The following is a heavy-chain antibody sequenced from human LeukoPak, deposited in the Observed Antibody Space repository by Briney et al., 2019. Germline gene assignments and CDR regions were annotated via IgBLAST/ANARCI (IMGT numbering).Heavy chain of an antibody. D-gene: IGHD2-15*01. CDR1: GFTFSSYG. Sequence: GGSLRLSCAASGFTFSSYGMHWVRQAPGKGLEWVAFIRYDGSNKYYADSVKGRFTISRDNSKNTLYLQMNSLRAEDTAVYYCARGGTDIVVVVAASMHYYYGMDVWGQGTTVTVSS. CDR3: ARGGTDIVVVVAASMHYYYGMDV. CDR2: IRYDGSNK. V-gene: IGHV3-30*02. J-gene: IGHJ6*02.